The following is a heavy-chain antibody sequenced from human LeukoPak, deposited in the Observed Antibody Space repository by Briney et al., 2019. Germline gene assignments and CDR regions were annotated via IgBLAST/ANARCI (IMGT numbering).Heavy chain of an antibody. V-gene: IGHV3-7*01. J-gene: IGHJ4*02. CDR2: IKQDGSEK. D-gene: IGHD1-26*01. CDR1: GFTFSSYW. CDR3: AREVVGATWDY. Sequence: PGGSLRLSCAASGFTFSSYWMSWVRQAPGKGLEWVANIKQDGSEKDYVDSVKGRFTISRDNAKNSLYLLMNSLRAEDTAVYYCAREVVGATWDYWGQGTLVTVSS.